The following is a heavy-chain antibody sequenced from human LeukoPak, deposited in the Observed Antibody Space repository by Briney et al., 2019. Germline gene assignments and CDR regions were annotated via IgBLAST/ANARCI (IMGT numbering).Heavy chain of an antibody. CDR2: IYSGGST. V-gene: IGHV3-66*02. CDR3: ASLRFLEWSPDGMDV. D-gene: IGHD3-3*01. Sequence: GSLRLSCAASGFTVSSNYMSWVRQAPGKGLEWVSVIYSGGSTYYADSVKGRFTISRDNSKNTLCLQMNSLRAEDTAVYYCASLRFLEWSPDGMDVWGQGTTVTVSS. J-gene: IGHJ6*02. CDR1: GFTVSSNY.